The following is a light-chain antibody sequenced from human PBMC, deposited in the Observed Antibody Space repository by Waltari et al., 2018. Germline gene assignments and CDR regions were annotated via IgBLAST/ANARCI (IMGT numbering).Light chain of an antibody. V-gene: IGKV1-27*01. CDR3: QSYYNVPIT. CDR2: AAS. CDR1: QGISSS. J-gene: IGKJ4*01. Sequence: DIQVTQSPSSLSASVGDRVTITCRASQGISSSLAWYQQKPGTSPKLLIYAASTLQSGIPSRFSGGGSGTDFTLTTNNLQPEDVSTYYCQSYYNVPITFGGGTRVEI.